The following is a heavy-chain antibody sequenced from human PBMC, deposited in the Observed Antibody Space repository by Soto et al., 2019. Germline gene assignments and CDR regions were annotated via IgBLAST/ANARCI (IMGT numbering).Heavy chain of an antibody. D-gene: IGHD3-22*01. J-gene: IGHJ3*02. CDR3: AREFSSGFNTFDI. V-gene: IGHV4-4*02. CDR1: GDSISTPNW. Sequence: QVQLQESGPGLVKPSGTLSLTCAVSGDSISTPNWWTWVRQPPGKGLEWIGEIHHSGSTNYSPSLKSRVTISVDKSNNHFSLKLSSVTAADTALYYCAREFSSGFNTFDIWGQGTMVTVSS. CDR2: IHHSGST.